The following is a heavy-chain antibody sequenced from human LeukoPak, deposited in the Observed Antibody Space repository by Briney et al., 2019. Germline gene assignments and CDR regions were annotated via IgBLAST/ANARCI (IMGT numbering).Heavy chain of an antibody. V-gene: IGHV3-7*01. CDR1: GFTFSNYW. J-gene: IGHJ3*02. CDR3: ARDLAYAFDI. CDR2: IKEDGSEK. Sequence: GGSLRLSCAASGFTFSNYWMRWGRQAPGKGLEWVANIKEDGSEKYYVGSVKGRFTISRDNAKNSLFLQMNSLRAEDTAVYYCARDLAYAFDIWGQGTMVTVSS.